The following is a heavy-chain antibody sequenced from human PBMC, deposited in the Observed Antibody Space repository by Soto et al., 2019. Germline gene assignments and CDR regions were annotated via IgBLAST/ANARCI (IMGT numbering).Heavy chain of an antibody. D-gene: IGHD3-9*01. CDR3: ARDRVLRYFDWLEHEAFDI. V-gene: IGHV1-3*01. J-gene: IGHJ3*02. CDR2: INAGNGNT. Sequence: VASVKVSCKASGYTFTSYAMHWVRQAPGQRLEWMGWINAGNGNTKYSQKFQGRVTITRDTSASTAYMELSSLRSEDTAVYYCARDRVLRYFDWLEHEAFDIWGQGTMVTGSS. CDR1: GYTFTSYA.